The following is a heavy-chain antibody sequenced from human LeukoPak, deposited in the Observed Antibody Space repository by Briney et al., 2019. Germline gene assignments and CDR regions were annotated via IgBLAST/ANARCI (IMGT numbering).Heavy chain of an antibody. V-gene: IGHV4-59*01. CDR1: GGAFSGYY. Sequence: SETLSLTCAVYGGAFSGYYWNWIRQPPGKGLEWIGSIYYSGRTSFNGSLKTRITMSVDTSKNQFSLKLTSVTTAATAVYFCARASAGDYWLDPWGQGTPVTVSS. J-gene: IGHJ5*02. CDR2: IYYSGRT. D-gene: IGHD7-27*01. CDR3: ARASAGDYWLDP.